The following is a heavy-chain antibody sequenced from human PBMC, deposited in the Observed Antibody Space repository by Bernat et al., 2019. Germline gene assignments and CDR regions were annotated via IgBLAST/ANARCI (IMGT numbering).Heavy chain of an antibody. CDR3: TTGYCSGGSCYTALGY. D-gene: IGHD2-15*01. J-gene: IGHJ4*02. CDR1: GFTFSNAW. CDR2: IKSKTDGGTT. V-gene: IGHV3-15*01. Sequence: EVQLVESGGGLVKPGGSLRLSCAASGFTFSNAWMSWVRQAPGKGLEWVGRIKSKTDGGTTDYAAPVKDRFTISRDDSKNTLYLQMNSLKTEDTAVYYCTTGYCSGGSCYTALGYWGQGTLVTVSS.